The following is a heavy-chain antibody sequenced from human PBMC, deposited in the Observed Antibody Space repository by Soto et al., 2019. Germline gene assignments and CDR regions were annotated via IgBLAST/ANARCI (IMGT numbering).Heavy chain of an antibody. CDR1: GFTVSSTY. J-gene: IGHJ4*02. Sequence: VGSLRLSCAASGFTVSSTYMSWVRQAPGKGLEWVSIIFSSGESFYADSVKGRFTISRDSSGNTVYLQMNSLKAEDTAVYYCARGGIGMVRTFDHWGQGTLVTVSS. CDR3: ARGGIGMVRTFDH. CDR2: IFSSGES. V-gene: IGHV3-53*01. D-gene: IGHD3-10*01.